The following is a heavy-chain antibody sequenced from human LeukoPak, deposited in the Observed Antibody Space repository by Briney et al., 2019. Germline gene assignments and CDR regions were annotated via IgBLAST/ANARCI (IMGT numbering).Heavy chain of an antibody. CDR3: ARGSGYIGWFDP. Sequence: PSETLSLTCAVYGGSFSGYYWSWLRQSPGKGLEGIGFIYYSGNTNYNPSLKSRVTISVDTSKNQFSLKLTSVSAADTAVYYCARGSGYIGWFDPWGQGTLVTVSS. V-gene: IGHV4-59*01. CDR1: GGSFSGYY. CDR2: IYYSGNT. J-gene: IGHJ5*02. D-gene: IGHD5-12*01.